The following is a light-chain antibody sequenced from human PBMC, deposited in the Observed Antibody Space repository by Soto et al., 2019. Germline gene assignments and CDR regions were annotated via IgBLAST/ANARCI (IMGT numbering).Light chain of an antibody. V-gene: IGKV3-15*01. J-gene: IGKJ4*01. CDR2: GAS. CDR3: QQYKSWPLT. Sequence: EIVMTQSPVTLSVSPGERATLSCRASQSVIGNLAWYQQKPGQAPRLLISGASTRATGIPVRFSGSGSETEFTLTISSLLSEDFAVYYCQQYKSWPLTFGGGTTVEIE. CDR1: QSVIGN.